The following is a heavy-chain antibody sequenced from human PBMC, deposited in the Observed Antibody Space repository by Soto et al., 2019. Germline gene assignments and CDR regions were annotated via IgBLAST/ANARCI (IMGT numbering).Heavy chain of an antibody. D-gene: IGHD1-26*01. J-gene: IGHJ4*02. CDR2: INHSGST. Sequence: PSETLSLTCAFYGWSFSGYYWSWIRQPPGKGLEWIGEINHSGSTNYNPSLKSRVTISVDTSKNQFSLKLSSVTAADTAVYYCAKMYSGSSPLQYWGQGTLVTVSS. CDR1: GWSFSGYY. CDR3: AKMYSGSSPLQY. V-gene: IGHV4-34*01.